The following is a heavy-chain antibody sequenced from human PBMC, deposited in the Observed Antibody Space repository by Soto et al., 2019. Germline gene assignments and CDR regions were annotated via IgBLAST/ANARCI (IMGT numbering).Heavy chain of an antibody. Sequence: ASVKVSCKTSGYTFSNYGITWVRQAPGQGLEWMGGIIPMFGTPHYAEKFQDRVTITADESTGTAYLELSSLTSEDTAVYYCATSEGRDGYSFDYWGPGTLVTVPS. D-gene: IGHD5-12*01. J-gene: IGHJ4*02. CDR1: GYTFSNYG. CDR3: ATSEGRDGYSFDY. CDR2: IIPMFGTP. V-gene: IGHV1-69*13.